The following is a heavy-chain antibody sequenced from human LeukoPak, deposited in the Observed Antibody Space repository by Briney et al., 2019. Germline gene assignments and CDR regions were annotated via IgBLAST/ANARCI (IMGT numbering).Heavy chain of an antibody. Sequence: GGSLRLSCAASGFTFSTYSMNWVRQAPGKGLEWVSYISSGGDIYYADSVKGRFTISRDNAKNSLYLQMNSLRVEDTAVYYCARDGGWYGGGNFDYWGQGTLVTVSS. CDR2: ISSGGDI. CDR1: GFTFSTYS. V-gene: IGHV3-21*05. CDR3: ARDGGWYGGGNFDY. J-gene: IGHJ4*02. D-gene: IGHD6-19*01.